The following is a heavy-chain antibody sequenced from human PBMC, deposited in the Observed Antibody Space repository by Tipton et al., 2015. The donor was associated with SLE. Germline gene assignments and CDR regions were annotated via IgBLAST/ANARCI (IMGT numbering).Heavy chain of an antibody. V-gene: IGHV4-31*03. Sequence: TLSLTCTVSNGSISSGDFYWSWIRQQPGKGLEWIGSIYYSGATSSNSSLRSRLTLSVDTSKNLFSLNLHAVTAADTAVYFCARGGSPFEFWGRGTLVTVSS. CDR1: NGSISSGDFY. J-gene: IGHJ4*02. CDR2: IYYSGAT. CDR3: ARGGSPFEF.